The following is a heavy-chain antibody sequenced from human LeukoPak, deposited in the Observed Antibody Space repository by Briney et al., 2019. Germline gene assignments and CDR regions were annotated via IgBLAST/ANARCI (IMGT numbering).Heavy chain of an antibody. CDR2: ISYDGSNK. Sequence: GRSLRLSCAASGFTFSSYGMHWVRQAPGKGLEWVAVISYDGSNKYYADSVKGRFTISRDNSKNTLYLQMNSLRAEDTAVYYCANLLRWEPYWGQGTLVTVSS. J-gene: IGHJ4*02. V-gene: IGHV3-30*18. CDR3: ANLLRWEPY. D-gene: IGHD4-23*01. CDR1: GFTFSSYG.